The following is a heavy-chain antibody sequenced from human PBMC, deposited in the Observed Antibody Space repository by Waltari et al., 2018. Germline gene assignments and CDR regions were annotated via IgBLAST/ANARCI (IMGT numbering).Heavy chain of an antibody. CDR3: ARASTYCSGGSCYSHFDY. D-gene: IGHD2-15*01. J-gene: IGHJ4*02. Sequence: QVQLVQSGAEVKKTGSSVKVSCKASGGHCSGYAIRWVRKATGTGLVWGACLVPIFGTANYAQKFQGRVTITADDSTSTAYMELSSLRSEDTAVYYCARASTYCSGGSCYSHFDYWGQGTLVTVSS. V-gene: IGHV1-69*12. CDR1: GGHCSGYA. CDR2: LVPIFGTA.